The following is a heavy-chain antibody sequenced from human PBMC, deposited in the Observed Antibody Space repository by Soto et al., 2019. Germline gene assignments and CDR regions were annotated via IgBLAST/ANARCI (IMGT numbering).Heavy chain of an antibody. CDR3: AKDRIPVAGYYYFDS. V-gene: IGHV3-33*03. CDR1: GFAFNTYG. J-gene: IGHJ4*02. D-gene: IGHD6-19*01. CDR2: ISYDASST. Sequence: PGGSLRLSCVASGFAFNTYGMHWVRQAPGRGLEWVALISYDASSTFYADSVRGRFTISRDNSKNTLYLQMTSLSREDTVLYYCAKDRIPVAGYYYFDSWGQGALVTVSS.